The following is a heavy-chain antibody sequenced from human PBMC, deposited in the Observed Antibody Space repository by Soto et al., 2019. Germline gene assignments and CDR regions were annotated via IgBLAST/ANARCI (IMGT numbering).Heavy chain of an antibody. Sequence: PSETLSLTCTVSGGSINNYYWSWIRQPPGKGLEWIGYIYYSGSTYYNPSLKSRVTISVDTSKNQFSLKLSSVTAADTAVYYCARDTYYYDSRRLDYWGQGTLVTVSS. J-gene: IGHJ4*02. CDR3: ARDTYYYDSRRLDY. CDR1: GGSINNYY. D-gene: IGHD3-22*01. CDR2: IYYSGST. V-gene: IGHV4-30-4*01.